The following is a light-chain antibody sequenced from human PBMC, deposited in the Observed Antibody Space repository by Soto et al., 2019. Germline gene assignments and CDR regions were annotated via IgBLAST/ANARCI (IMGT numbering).Light chain of an antibody. CDR1: SSDVCGYNY. J-gene: IGLJ1*01. Sequence: QSVLTQPASVSGSPGQSITISCTGTSSDVCGYNYVSWYQQHPGKAPKLMIYAVTDRPSGVSSRFSGSKSGNTASLTISGLQAEDEADYYCSSYTSSSTLFGNGTKVTVL. CDR2: AVT. V-gene: IGLV2-14*01. CDR3: SSYTSSSTL.